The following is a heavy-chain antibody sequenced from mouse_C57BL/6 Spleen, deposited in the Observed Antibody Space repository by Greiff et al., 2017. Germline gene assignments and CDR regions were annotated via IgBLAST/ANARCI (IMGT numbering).Heavy chain of an antibody. V-gene: IGHV1-53*01. CDR1: GYTFTSYW. J-gene: IGHJ2*01. CDR2: INPSNGGT. Sequence: VQLQQPGTELVKPGASVKLSCKASGYTFTSYWMHWVKQRPGQGLAWIGNINPSNGGTNYNEKFKSKATLTVDKSSSTAYMQLSSLTSEDSAVYYCAELSVTTGGYFDYWGQGTTLTVSS. CDR3: AELSVTTGGYFDY. D-gene: IGHD2-2*01.